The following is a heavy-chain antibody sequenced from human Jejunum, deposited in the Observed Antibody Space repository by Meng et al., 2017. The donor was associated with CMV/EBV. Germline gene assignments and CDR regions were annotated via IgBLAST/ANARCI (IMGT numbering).Heavy chain of an antibody. CDR1: GNNEESNG. D-gene: IGHD6-13*01. J-gene: IGHJ4*02. V-gene: IGHV7-4-1*02. CDR2: KKNKKRKK. Sequence: KTAGNNEESNGVNRGRKDKGKGKEWKGRKKNKKRKKTYERDNTGRFVFYLDTSVSKAYLQISRLKAEDTAVYYCARDGLNERWFDYWGQGTLVTVST. CDR3: ARDGLNERWFDY.